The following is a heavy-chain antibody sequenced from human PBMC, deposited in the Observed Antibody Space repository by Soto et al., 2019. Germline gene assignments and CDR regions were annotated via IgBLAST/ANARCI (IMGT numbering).Heavy chain of an antibody. CDR2: IDPSDSQT. D-gene: IGHD3-22*01. CDR3: ARQIYDSDTGPNFQYYFDS. V-gene: IGHV5-10-1*01. CDR1: GYSFAGYW. J-gene: IGHJ4*02. Sequence: LQISCKGSGYSFAGYWITWVRQKPGKGLEWMGRIDPSDSQTYYSPSFRGHVTISVTKSITTVFLQWSSLRASDTAMYYCARQIYDSDTGPNFQYYFDSWGQGTPVTVSS.